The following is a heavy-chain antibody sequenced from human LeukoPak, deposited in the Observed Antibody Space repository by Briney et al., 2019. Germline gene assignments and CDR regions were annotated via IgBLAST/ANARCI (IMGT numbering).Heavy chain of an antibody. CDR2: VDPEDGEV. D-gene: IGHD4-17*01. V-gene: IGHV1-69-2*01. Sequence: ASVKVSCKASGYTFSDHHIHWVQQAPGKGLEWMGRVDPEDGEVIYAGKFQGRVTMTADTSIDTAYMEVTSLRFEDTAIYYCSAGTDYGKYWGQGTLVTVSS. CDR3: SAGTDYGKY. J-gene: IGHJ1*01. CDR1: GYTFSDHH.